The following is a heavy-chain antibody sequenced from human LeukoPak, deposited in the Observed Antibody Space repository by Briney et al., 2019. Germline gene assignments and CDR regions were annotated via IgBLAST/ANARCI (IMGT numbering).Heavy chain of an antibody. V-gene: IGHV4-4*02. J-gene: IGHJ3*02. CDR2: IYHSGST. D-gene: IGHD3-22*01. CDR1: GGSISSSNW. Sequence: PSETLSLTCAVSGGSISSSNWWSWVRQPPGKGLEWIGEIYHSGSTNYNPSLKSRVTISVDKSKNQFSLKLSSVTAADTAVYYCARVKYYYDSSGYGENAFDIWGQGTMVTVSS. CDR3: ARVKYYYDSSGYGENAFDI.